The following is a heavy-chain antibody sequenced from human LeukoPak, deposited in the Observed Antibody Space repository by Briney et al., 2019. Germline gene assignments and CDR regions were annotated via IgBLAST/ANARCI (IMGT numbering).Heavy chain of an antibody. V-gene: IGHV1-69*13. D-gene: IGHD2-15*01. Sequence: SVKVSCKASGGTFSSYAISWVRQAPGQGLEWMGGIIPIFGTANYAQKFQGRVTITADESTSTAYMELSSLRSEDTAVYYCARALLGDYDITISGGSLIYFDYWGQGTLVTVSS. CDR2: IIPIFGTA. J-gene: IGHJ4*02. CDR3: ARALLGDYDITISGGSLIYFDY. CDR1: GGTFSSYA.